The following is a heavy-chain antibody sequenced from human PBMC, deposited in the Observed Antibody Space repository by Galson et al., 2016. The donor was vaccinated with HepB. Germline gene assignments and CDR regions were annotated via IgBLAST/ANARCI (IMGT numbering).Heavy chain of an antibody. D-gene: IGHD6-19*01. Sequence: SLRLSCAASGFSFRNFDMHWVRQAPGKGLEWVSPIDSAGDTYYPGPVKGRFASSRENAKNSLYLQMNSLRAGDTAVYYCARGKYNSGWHLGWKGPNYLDPWGQGTLVTVSS. CDR1: GFSFRNFD. CDR2: IDSAGDT. V-gene: IGHV3-13*01. CDR3: ARGKYNSGWHLGWKGPNYLDP. J-gene: IGHJ5*02.